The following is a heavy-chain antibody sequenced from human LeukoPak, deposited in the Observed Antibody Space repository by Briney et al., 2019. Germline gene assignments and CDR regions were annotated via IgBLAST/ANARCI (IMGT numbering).Heavy chain of an antibody. CDR3: AREGYYDSSGYYYENGAFDI. CDR1: GGSISSSTYY. CDR2: IYYSGST. D-gene: IGHD3-22*01. J-gene: IGHJ3*02. V-gene: IGHV4-31*03. Sequence: SQTLSLTCTVSGGSISSSTYYWDWIRQHPGKGLEWIGYIYYSGSTYYNPSLNRRATISVDTTQNQVSRKPSAVTAADTAVYYCAREGYYDSSGYYYENGAFDIWGQGTMVTVSS.